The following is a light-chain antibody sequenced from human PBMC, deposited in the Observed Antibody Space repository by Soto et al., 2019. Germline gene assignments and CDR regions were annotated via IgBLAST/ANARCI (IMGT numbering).Light chain of an antibody. CDR3: QSYDSSLSGRYV. CDR1: SSSIGAGYD. CDR2: GNN. Sequence: QSVLTQPPSVSGAPGQRVTISCTGSSSSIGAGYDVHWYQQLPGTAPKLLIHGNNNRPSGVPDRFSGAKSGTSASLAITGLQAEDAADYYCQSYDSSLSGRYVFGTGTKVTVL. J-gene: IGLJ1*01. V-gene: IGLV1-40*01.